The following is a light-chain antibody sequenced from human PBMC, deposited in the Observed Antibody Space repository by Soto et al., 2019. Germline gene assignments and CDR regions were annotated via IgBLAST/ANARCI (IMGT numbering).Light chain of an antibody. V-gene: IGKV1-39*01. J-gene: IGKJ4*01. CDR1: QTINNY. CDR2: AAS. CDR3: QESITAPIT. Sequence: DIQMTQSPSSLSASVGDRVTITCRASQTINNYLNWYQQKPGKAPKLLIYAASSLQSGVPSRFSGSGSGTDFTLTISSLQAEDSATYFCQESITAPITVGGGTKVEVK.